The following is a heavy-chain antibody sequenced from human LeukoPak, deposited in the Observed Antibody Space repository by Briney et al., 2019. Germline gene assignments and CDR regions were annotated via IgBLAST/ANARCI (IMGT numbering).Heavy chain of an antibody. J-gene: IGHJ6*03. Sequence: SETLSLTCTVSGGSISSGSYYWSWIRQPPGKGLEWIGYIYYSGSTNYNPSLKSRVTISVDTSKNQFSLKLSSVTAADTAVYYCARESVVVAATHYYYYYMDVWGKGTTVTISS. D-gene: IGHD2-15*01. CDR2: IYYSGST. V-gene: IGHV4-61*01. CDR3: ARESVVVAATHYYYYYMDV. CDR1: GGSISSGSYY.